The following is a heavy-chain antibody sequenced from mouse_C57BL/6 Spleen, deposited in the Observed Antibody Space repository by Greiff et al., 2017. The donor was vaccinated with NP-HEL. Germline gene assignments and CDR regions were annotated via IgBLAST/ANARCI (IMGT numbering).Heavy chain of an antibody. J-gene: IGHJ1*03. V-gene: IGHV1-82*01. CDR1: GYAFSSSW. CDR3: ARGFSSYWYFDV. CDR2: IYPGDGDT. Sequence: QVQLKESGPELVKPGASVKISCKASGYAFSSSWMNWVKQRPGKGLEWIGRIYPGDGDTNYNGKFKGKATLTADKSSSTAYMQLSSLTSEDSAVYFCARGFSSYWYFDVWGTGTTVTVSS.